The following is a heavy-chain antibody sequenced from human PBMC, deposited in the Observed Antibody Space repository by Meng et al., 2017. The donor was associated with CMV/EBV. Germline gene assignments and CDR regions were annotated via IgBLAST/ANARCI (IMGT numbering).Heavy chain of an antibody. D-gene: IGHD3-3*01. J-gene: IGHJ5*02. Sequence: SETLSLTCTVSGGSISSSSYYWGWIRQPPGKGLEWIGSIYYSGSTYYNPSLESRVTISVDTSKNQFSLKLSSVTAADTAVYYCARLDDFWSGSTRYWFDPWGQGTLVTVSS. CDR3: ARLDDFWSGSTRYWFDP. CDR1: GGSISSSSYY. CDR2: IYYSGST. V-gene: IGHV4-39*01.